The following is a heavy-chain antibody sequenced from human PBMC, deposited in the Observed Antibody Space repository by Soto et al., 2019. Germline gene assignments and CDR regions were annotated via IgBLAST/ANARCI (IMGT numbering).Heavy chain of an antibody. V-gene: IGHV5-51*01. CDR3: ARWGANFDY. Sequence: PGESLKISCKASGYTFTSYWIGWVRQMPGKGLEWMGIIHPGDSDTRYSPSFQGQVTISADKSSTTAYLQWSSLKASDTAMYYCARWGANFDYWGQGALVTVSS. D-gene: IGHD1-26*01. CDR2: IHPGDSDT. J-gene: IGHJ4*02. CDR1: GYTFTSYW.